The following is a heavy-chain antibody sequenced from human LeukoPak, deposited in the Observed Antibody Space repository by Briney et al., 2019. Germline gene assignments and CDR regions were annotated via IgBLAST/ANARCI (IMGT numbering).Heavy chain of an antibody. J-gene: IGHJ4*02. Sequence: GGSLRLSCAASGFTFNNYWMNWVRQAPGKGLEWVANIKQDGSETYYVDSVKGRFTISRDNAKNSVYLQMNSLRAEDTAVYYCARSYYDNSGSFGFWGQGTLVTVPP. CDR1: GFTFNNYW. D-gene: IGHD3-22*01. V-gene: IGHV3-7*01. CDR2: IKQDGSET. CDR3: ARSYYDNSGSFGF.